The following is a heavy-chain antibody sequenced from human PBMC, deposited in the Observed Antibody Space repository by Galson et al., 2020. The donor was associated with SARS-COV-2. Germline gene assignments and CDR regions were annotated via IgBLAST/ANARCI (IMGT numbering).Heavy chain of an antibody. V-gene: IGHV4-61*02. CDR2: IYTSGST. CDR1: GGSIISGTYY. D-gene: IGHD1-1*01. J-gene: IGHJ6*02. CDR3: ARTGRTGTQHGLDV. Sequence: SETLSLTCTVSGGSIISGTYYWSWIRQPAGKGLEWIGRIYTSGSTNYNPSLKSRVTISVDTSKNQFSLNVTSVPAAYTGLDYCARTGRTGTQHGLDVGGQGGTVTVSS.